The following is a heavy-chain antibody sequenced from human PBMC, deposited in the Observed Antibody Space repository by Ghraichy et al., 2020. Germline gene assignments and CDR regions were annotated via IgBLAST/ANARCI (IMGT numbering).Heavy chain of an antibody. Sequence: GGSLRLSCEASGFIFTNHAMTWVRQAPGKGLDWVATVTGSGAGTYYADSVRGRCSISRDNSKNTAYLRLSSLTAEDTALYYCAKEGGSSWYEEHWGQGTPVTVSS. CDR3: AKEGGSSWYEEH. CDR1: GFIFTNHA. CDR2: VTGSGAGT. V-gene: IGHV3-23*01. D-gene: IGHD6-13*01. J-gene: IGHJ1*01.